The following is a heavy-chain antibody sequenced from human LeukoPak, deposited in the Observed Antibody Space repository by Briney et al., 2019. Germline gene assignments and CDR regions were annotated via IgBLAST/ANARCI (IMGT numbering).Heavy chain of an antibody. CDR3: ARGLSTATTFYFDY. Sequence: ASVKVSCKASGYTFTSYPVHWVRHAPGQRLEWMGWINTGNGNTMYSQNFQGRVTIARDTSASTAYMELSSLRSEDTAVYYCARGLSTATTFYFDYWGQGTRVTVSS. CDR2: INTGNGNT. CDR1: GYTFTSYP. V-gene: IGHV1-3*04. J-gene: IGHJ4*02. D-gene: IGHD4-17*01.